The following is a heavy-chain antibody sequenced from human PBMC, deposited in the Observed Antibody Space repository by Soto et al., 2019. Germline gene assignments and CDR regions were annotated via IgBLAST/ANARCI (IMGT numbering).Heavy chain of an antibody. CDR1: GFTFSSYW. V-gene: IGHV3-74*01. CDR2: INSDGSST. J-gene: IGHJ3*02. D-gene: IGHD5-12*01. CDR3: ARSRRDGYVNDAFDI. Sequence: EVQLVESGGGLVQPGGSLRLSCAASGFTFSSYWMQWVRQAPGKGLVWVSRINSDGSSTSYADSVKGRFTISRDNAKNTLYLQMNSLRAEDTAVYYCARSRRDGYVNDAFDIWGQGTMVTVSS.